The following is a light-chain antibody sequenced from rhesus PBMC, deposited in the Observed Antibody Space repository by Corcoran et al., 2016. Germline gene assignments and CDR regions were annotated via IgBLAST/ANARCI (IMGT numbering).Light chain of an antibody. CDR2: DAT. J-gene: IGKJ1*01. CDR3: QQHDSHPPT. V-gene: IGKV1-32*01. CDR1: QGISSY. Sequence: DIQMTQSPSSLSASVGDRVTITCRASQGISSYLNWYQQKPGKAPKLLIYDATSLESGVPSRFIGSGTGTEFTLTINSLQPEDFATYYCQQHDSHPPTFGQGTKVEIK.